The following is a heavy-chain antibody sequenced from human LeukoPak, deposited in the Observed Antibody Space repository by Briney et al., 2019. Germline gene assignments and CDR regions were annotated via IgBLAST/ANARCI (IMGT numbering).Heavy chain of an antibody. J-gene: IGHJ4*02. D-gene: IGHD6-19*01. CDR3: AKVAVPGYSSGWYYFDY. CDR2: IKQDGSEK. CDR1: GFTFSSYW. V-gene: IGHV3-7*03. Sequence: GGSLRLSCAASGFTFSSYWMSWVRQAPGKGLEWVANIKQDGSEKYYVDSVKGRFTISRDNSKNTLYLQMNSLRAEDTAVYYCAKVAVPGYSSGWYYFDYWGQGTLVTVSS.